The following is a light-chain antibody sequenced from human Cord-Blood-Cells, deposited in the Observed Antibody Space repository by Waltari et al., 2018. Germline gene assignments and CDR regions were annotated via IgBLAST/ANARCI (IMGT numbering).Light chain of an antibody. CDR3: SSYAGSNNFEV. CDR2: EVS. CDR1: SSDVGGYNY. Sequence: QSALTQPPSASGSPGQSVTPSCTGTSSDVGGYNYVSWYQPHPGKAPKLMIYEVSKRPSGVPDRFSGSKSGNTASLTVSGLQAEDEADYYCSSYAGSNNFEVFGTGTKVTVL. J-gene: IGLJ1*01. V-gene: IGLV2-8*01.